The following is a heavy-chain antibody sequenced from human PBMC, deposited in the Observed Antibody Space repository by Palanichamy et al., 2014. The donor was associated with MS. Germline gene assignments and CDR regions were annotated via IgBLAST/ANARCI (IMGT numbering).Heavy chain of an antibody. CDR1: GYTFTSYG. Sequence: QVQLVQSGAEVKEPGASVKVSCKASGYTFTSYGINWVRQATGQGLEWMGWMNPNSGNTGYAQNFQGRVTMTRNTSISTAYMELSSLRSDDTAVYYCARRIAASGTPLGYWGQGTLVTVPS. V-gene: IGHV1-8*01. D-gene: IGHD6-13*01. J-gene: IGHJ4*02. CDR3: ARRIAASGTPLGY. CDR2: MNPNSGNT.